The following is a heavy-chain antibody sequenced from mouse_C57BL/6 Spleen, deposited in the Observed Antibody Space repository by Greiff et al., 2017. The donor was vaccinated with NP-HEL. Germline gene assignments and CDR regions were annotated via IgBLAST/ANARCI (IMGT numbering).Heavy chain of an antibody. CDR1: GFTFSSYG. V-gene: IGHV5-6*01. D-gene: IGHD2-4*01. J-gene: IGHJ3*01. CDR2: ISSGGSYT. CDR3: ARYYDYDAWFAY. Sequence: DVHPVESGGDLVKPGGSLKLSCAASGFTFSSYGMSWVRQTPDKRLEWVATISSGGSYTYYPDSVKGRFTISRDNAKNTLYLQMSSLKSEDTAMYYCARYYDYDAWFAYWGQGTLVTVSA.